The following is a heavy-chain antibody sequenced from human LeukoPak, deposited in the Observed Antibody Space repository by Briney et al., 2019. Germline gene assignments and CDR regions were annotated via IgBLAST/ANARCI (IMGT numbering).Heavy chain of an antibody. CDR1: GYTFTGYY. D-gene: IGHD6-13*01. CDR3: ARVKGAAAGLKHGYFDY. Sequence: ASVKVSCKASGYTFTGYYMHWVRQAPGQGLEWMGRINPNSGGTNYAQKFQGRVTMTRDTFISTAYMELSRLRSDDTAVNYCARVKGAAAGLKHGYFDYWGQGTLVTVSS. CDR2: INPNSGGT. J-gene: IGHJ4*02. V-gene: IGHV1-2*06.